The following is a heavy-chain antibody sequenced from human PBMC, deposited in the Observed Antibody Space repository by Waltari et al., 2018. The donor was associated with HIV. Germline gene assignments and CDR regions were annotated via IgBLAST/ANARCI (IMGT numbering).Heavy chain of an antibody. Sequence: EVQLVASGGDLVQPGGSLSSSCAASDLSFSRYSMNWVRQAPGKGLEWISYISNSGNTIDYADSVKGRFTISRDNAKNSLSLQMHSLRAEDTAVYYCARARGYSYGYEDYWGQGALVTVSS. CDR2: ISNSGNTI. V-gene: IGHV3-48*04. CDR3: ARARGYSYGYEDY. CDR1: DLSFSRYS. D-gene: IGHD5-18*01. J-gene: IGHJ4*02.